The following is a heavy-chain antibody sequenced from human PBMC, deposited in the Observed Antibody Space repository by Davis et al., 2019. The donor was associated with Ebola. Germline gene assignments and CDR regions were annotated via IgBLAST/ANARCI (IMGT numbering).Heavy chain of an antibody. CDR3: ASLPDEWFPRLFDY. D-gene: IGHD3-3*01. V-gene: IGHV4-4*02. CDR1: GASISSNHW. J-gene: IGHJ4*02. Sequence: PSETLSLTCAVSGASISSNHWWSWVRQPPGKGLEWIGEMYHSGSTSYNPSLKSRVTISVDKSKNQFSLRLTSVTAADTAVYYCASLPDEWFPRLFDYWGQGTLVTVSS. CDR2: MYHSGST.